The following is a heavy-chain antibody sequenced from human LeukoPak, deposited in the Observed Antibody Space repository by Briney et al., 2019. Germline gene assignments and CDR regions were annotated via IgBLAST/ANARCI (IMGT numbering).Heavy chain of an antibody. CDR2: ISSSSSYI. Sequence: PGRSLRLSCAASGFTFSSYAMHWVRQAPGKGLEWVSSISSSSSYIYYADSVKGRFTISRDNAKNSLYLQMNSLRAEDTAVYYCAKDRVEWLANDAFDIWGQGTMVTVSS. D-gene: IGHD3-3*01. CDR1: GFTFSSYA. CDR3: AKDRVEWLANDAFDI. J-gene: IGHJ3*02. V-gene: IGHV3-21*01.